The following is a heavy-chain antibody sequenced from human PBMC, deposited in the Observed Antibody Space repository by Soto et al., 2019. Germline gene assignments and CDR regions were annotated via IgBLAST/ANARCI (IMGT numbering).Heavy chain of an antibody. Sequence: ASGKVSCKASVYTFTSYAMHWVRQAPGQRLEWMGWINAGNGNTKYSQKFQGRVTITRDTSASTAYMELSSLRSEDTAVYYCARVGAGIVGGMDVWGQGTTVTVSS. V-gene: IGHV1-3*01. J-gene: IGHJ6*02. CDR1: VYTFTSYA. CDR3: ARVGAGIVGGMDV. CDR2: INAGNGNT. D-gene: IGHD2-15*01.